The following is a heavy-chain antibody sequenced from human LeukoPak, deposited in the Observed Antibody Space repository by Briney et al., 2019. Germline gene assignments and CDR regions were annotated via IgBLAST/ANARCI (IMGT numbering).Heavy chain of an antibody. D-gene: IGHD6-13*01. Sequence: GGSLRLSCAASGFTFSSYAMSRVRQAPGKGLEWVSAISGSGGSTYYADSVKGRFTISRDNSKNTLYLQMNSLRAEDTAVYYCAKDGFGSSWRDYYYYYMDVWGKGTTVTVSS. J-gene: IGHJ6*03. CDR3: AKDGFGSSWRDYYYYYMDV. CDR2: ISGSGGST. CDR1: GFTFSSYA. V-gene: IGHV3-23*01.